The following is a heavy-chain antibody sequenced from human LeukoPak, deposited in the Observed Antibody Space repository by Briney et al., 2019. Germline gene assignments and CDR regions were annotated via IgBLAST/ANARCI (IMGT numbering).Heavy chain of an antibody. CDR1: GYTFTGYY. J-gene: IGHJ4*02. CDR3: ARAAIAAAGDHFDY. V-gene: IGHV1-2*02. D-gene: IGHD6-13*01. Sequence: GASVKVSCKASGYTFTGYYMHWVRQAPGQGLEWMGWINPNSGGTNYAQKFQGRVTMTRDTSISTAYMELSRLRSDDTAVYYCARAAIAAAGDHFDYWGQGTLVTVSS. CDR2: INPNSGGT.